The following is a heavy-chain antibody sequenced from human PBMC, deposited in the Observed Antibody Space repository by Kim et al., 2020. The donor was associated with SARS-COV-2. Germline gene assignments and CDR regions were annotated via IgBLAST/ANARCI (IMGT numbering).Heavy chain of an antibody. D-gene: IGHD3-10*01. Sequence: GGSLRLSCAASGFTFSSYGMHWVRQAPGKGLEWVAVISYDGSNKYYADSVKGRFTISRDISKKKLYQQMKSLSAEDTSVYYSAKWGMDYYGSGSGFDYRGQGTLVTLSS. CDR3: AKWGMDYYGSGSGFDY. CDR1: GFTFSSYG. V-gene: IGHV3-30*18. J-gene: IGHJ4*02. CDR2: ISYDGSNK.